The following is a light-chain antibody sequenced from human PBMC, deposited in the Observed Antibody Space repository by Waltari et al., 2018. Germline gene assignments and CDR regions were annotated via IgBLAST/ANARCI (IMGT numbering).Light chain of an antibody. CDR1: SSDVGSYNL. Sequence: QSALTQPASVSGSPGQSITISCTGTSSDVGSYNLVSWFQQHPGKAPKLMIYEGSKRPLGVSNRVSGSKSGNTASLTISGLQAEDEADYYCCSYAGGSAPYVFGTGTKVTVL. J-gene: IGLJ1*01. V-gene: IGLV2-23*01. CDR2: EGS. CDR3: CSYAGGSAPYV.